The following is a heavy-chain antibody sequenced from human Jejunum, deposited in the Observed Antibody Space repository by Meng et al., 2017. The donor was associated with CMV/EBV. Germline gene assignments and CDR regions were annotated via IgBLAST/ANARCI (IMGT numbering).Heavy chain of an antibody. D-gene: IGHD6-19*01. CDR2: IWYHGRDM. CDR1: GFIFSSFG. Sequence: SGFIFSSFGMHWVRQAPGEGLEWVAVIWYHGRDMYYADSVKGRFTISRDDSKSTLYLQMNSLRVEDTAVYYCARDLAVGRIWFDPWGQGTQVTVSS. J-gene: IGHJ5*02. V-gene: IGHV3-33*01. CDR3: ARDLAVGRIWFDP.